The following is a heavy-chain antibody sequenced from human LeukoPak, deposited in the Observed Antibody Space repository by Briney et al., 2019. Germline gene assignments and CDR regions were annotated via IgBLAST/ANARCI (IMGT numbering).Heavy chain of an antibody. CDR2: ISTDGSST. J-gene: IGHJ4*02. D-gene: IGHD1-7*01. V-gene: IGHV3-74*01. CDR3: ARVRSGTWNRYEY. Sequence: PGGSLRLSCAASGFIFSSFWMHWFRQGLGKGLVWVSRISTDGSSTSYADSVKGRFTITRDNAKNTLYLQMDSLRAEDSAVYYCARVRSGTWNRYEYWGQGTLVTVSS. CDR1: GFIFSSFW.